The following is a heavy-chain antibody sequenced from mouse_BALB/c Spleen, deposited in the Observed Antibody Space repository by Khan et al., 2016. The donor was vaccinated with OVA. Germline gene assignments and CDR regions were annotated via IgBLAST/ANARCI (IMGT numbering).Heavy chain of an antibody. CDR1: GYSITSDYA. CDR2: IRYSGNT. V-gene: IGHV3-2*02. Sequence: EVQLQESGPGLVKPSQSLSLTCTVTGYSITSDYAWNWIRQFPGNKLEWLGYIRYSGNTKYNPSLKSRISVTRDTSKNQFFLQLNSVTTEDTATYCCARVHGGDFDYWGQGTTLTVSA. J-gene: IGHJ2*01. CDR3: ARVHGGDFDY.